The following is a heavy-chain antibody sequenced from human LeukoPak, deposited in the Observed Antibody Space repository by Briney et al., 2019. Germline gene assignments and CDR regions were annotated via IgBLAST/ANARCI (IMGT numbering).Heavy chain of an antibody. V-gene: IGHV3-23*01. CDR3: AKDRHDILTGYYT. CDR1: GFTFSNYD. Sequence: GGSLRLSCAASGFTFSNYDMSWVRQAPGKGLEWVSAISGSGDSTYYADSVKGRFTISRDNSKNTLYLQMNSLRAEDTAVYYCAKDRHDILTGYYTWGQGTLVTVSS. J-gene: IGHJ4*02. D-gene: IGHD3-9*01. CDR2: ISGSGDST.